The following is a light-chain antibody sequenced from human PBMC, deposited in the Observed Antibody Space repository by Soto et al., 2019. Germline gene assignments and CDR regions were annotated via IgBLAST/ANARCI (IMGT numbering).Light chain of an antibody. Sequence: DIQMTQSPSTLSAPVGDRVTITCRASQSISSWLAWYQQRPGKAPKVLIYKASNLGSGVPSRFSGSGSGTEFTLTISSLQPDDFATYYCQQYNSYPCTFGQGTKLEIK. J-gene: IGKJ2*02. V-gene: IGKV1-5*03. CDR3: QQYNSYPCT. CDR2: KAS. CDR1: QSISSW.